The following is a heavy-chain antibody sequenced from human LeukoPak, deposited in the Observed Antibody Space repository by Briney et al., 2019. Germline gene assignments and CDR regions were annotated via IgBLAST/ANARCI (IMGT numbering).Heavy chain of an antibody. CDR2: IHYSGNT. Sequence: PSQTLSLTCTVSGGSISSGGYYWSWIRQHPGKGLEWIGYIHYSGNTYYDPSLKSRVTISVDTSENQFSLRLSSVTAADTAVYYCASSPDKGYSYGFPHFDYWGQGTLVTVSS. J-gene: IGHJ4*02. V-gene: IGHV4-31*03. D-gene: IGHD5-18*01. CDR1: GGSISSGGYY. CDR3: ASSPDKGYSYGFPHFDY.